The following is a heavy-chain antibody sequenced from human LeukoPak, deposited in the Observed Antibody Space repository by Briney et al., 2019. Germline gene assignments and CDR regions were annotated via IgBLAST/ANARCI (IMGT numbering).Heavy chain of an antibody. V-gene: IGHV1-2*06. D-gene: IGHD3-22*01. CDR3: ASVTYYDSSGYYSGDY. CDR1: GYTFTAYY. J-gene: IGHJ4*02. Sequence: GASVKVSCKASGYTFTAYYIHWVRQAPGQGLEWMGRINPNSGGTNYAQKFQGRVTMTRDTSISTAYMELSRLKSDDTAVYYCASVTYYDSSGYYSGDYWGQGTLVTVSS. CDR2: INPNSGGT.